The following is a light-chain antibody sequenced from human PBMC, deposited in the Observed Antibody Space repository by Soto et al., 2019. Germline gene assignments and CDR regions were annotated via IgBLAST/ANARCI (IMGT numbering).Light chain of an antibody. CDR2: DVS. Sequence: LTQSPGTVSLSPGERATFSCRTSQSVTTSFLAWYQQKPGQAPRLLIYDVSNRATGIPDRFIGSGSGTDFTHTINRLEPEDFAVYYCQHYGNSLFTFGPGTKV. CDR1: QSVTTSF. CDR3: QHYGNSLFT. J-gene: IGKJ3*01. V-gene: IGKV3-20*01.